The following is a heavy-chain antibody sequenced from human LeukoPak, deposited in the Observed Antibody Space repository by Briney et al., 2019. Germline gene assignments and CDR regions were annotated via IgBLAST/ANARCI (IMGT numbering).Heavy chain of an antibody. CDR1: GLTLSNYG. CDR3: ANQKLSGSNLPGY. Sequence: PGGSLRLSCTASGLTLSNYGMHWVRQGPGKGLEWLAFIKFDGSETKYADSVKGRFTISRDNSKNTLSLQMNTLRLEDTAVYYCANQKLSGSNLPGYWGQGIVVTVSS. V-gene: IGHV3-30*02. D-gene: IGHD3-10*01. CDR2: IKFDGSET. J-gene: IGHJ4*02.